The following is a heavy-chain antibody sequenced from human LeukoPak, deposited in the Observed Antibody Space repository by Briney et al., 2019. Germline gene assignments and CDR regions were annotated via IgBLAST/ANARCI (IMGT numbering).Heavy chain of an antibody. CDR3: ARGSHGYYYGMDV. CDR2: IYYSGST. J-gene: IGHJ6*02. CDR1: GGSISSYY. Sequence: SETLSLTCTVSGGSISSYYWSWIRQPPGKGLEWIASIYYSGSTTYNPSLKSRVTMSVDTSKKQFSLKLSSVIAADTAVYYCARGSHGYYYGMDVWGQGTTVTVSS. D-gene: IGHD1-26*01. V-gene: IGHV4-59*01.